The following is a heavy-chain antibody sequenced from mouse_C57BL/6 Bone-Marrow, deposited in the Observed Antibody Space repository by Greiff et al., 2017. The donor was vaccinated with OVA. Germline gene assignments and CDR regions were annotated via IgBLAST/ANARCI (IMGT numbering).Heavy chain of an antibody. D-gene: IGHD1-1*01. V-gene: IGHV1-81*01. Sequence: QVQLQQSGAELARPGASVKLSCKASGYTFTSYGISWVKQRTGKGLEWIGEIYPRSGNTYYNEKFKGKATLTADKSSSTADMELRSLTSEDSAVYFCARFTTVVEYYFDYWGQGTTLTVSS. CDR3: ARFTTVVEYYFDY. J-gene: IGHJ2*01. CDR1: GYTFTSYG. CDR2: IYPRSGNT.